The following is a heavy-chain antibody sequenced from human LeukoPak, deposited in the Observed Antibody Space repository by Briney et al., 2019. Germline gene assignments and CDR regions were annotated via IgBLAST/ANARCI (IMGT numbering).Heavy chain of an antibody. V-gene: IGHV3-30-3*01. Sequence: GGSLRLSCAASGFTFSSYAMHWVRQAPGKGLEWVAVISYDGSNKYYADSVKGRFTISRDNSKNTLYLQMDSLSAEDTAIYYCSKGQELDDGVLESWGRGTLVTVSS. D-gene: IGHD1-1*01. CDR2: ISYDGSNK. J-gene: IGHJ4*02. CDR1: GFTFSSYA. CDR3: SKGQELDDGVLES.